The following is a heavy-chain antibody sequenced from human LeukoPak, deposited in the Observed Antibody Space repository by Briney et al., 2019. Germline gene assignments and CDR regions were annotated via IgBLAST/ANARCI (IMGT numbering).Heavy chain of an antibody. J-gene: IGHJ4*02. V-gene: IGHV3-23*01. CDR3: VKDDYRYNWNDVDGYDY. CDR2: ISDSGDAT. Sequence: GGSLRLSCAASGFTFSGYAMSWVRQAPGKGLEWVSAISDSGDATYYADSVRGRFTISRDNSKNTVYLQLNSLRAADTAVYYCVKDDYRYNWNDVDGYDYWGQGTLVTVSS. D-gene: IGHD1-1*01. CDR1: GFTFSGYA.